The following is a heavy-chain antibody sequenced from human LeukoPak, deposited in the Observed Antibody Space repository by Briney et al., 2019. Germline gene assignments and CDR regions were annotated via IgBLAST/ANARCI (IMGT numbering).Heavy chain of an antibody. J-gene: IGHJ6*03. Sequence: PGGSLRLSCAASGFTFSSYGMHWVRQAPGKGLEWVAFIRYDGSNKYYADSVKGRFTISRDNSKNTLYLQMNSLRAEDTAVYYCAKDDQRLSYRKPYYMDVWGKGTTVTVSS. V-gene: IGHV3-30*02. CDR3: AKDDQRLSYRKPYYMDV. D-gene: IGHD3-16*02. CDR1: GFTFSSYG. CDR2: IRYDGSNK.